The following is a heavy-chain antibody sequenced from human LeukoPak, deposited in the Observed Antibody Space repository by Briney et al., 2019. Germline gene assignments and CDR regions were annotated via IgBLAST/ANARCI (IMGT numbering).Heavy chain of an antibody. CDR2: IYHSGST. V-gene: IGHV4-38-2*02. D-gene: IGHD1-14*01. CDR1: GYSISSGYL. J-gene: IGHJ4*02. Sequence: SETLFLTCTVSGYSISSGYLWGWIRQPPGKGLEWIGSIYHSGSTYYNPSLKSRVTISVDTSKNQFSLKLSSVTAADTAVYYCARDRRHRSSGVGDLAYYFDYWGQGTLVTVSS. CDR3: ARDRRHRSSGVGDLAYYFDY.